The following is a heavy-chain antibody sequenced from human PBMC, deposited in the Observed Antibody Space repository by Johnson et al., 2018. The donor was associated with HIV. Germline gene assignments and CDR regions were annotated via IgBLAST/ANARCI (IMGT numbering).Heavy chain of an antibody. CDR3: ARDEGSEWELLPNAFDI. J-gene: IGHJ3*02. Sequence: VQLVESGGGLVKPGGSLRLSCAASGFTFSDYDMSWIRQAPGKGLEWVSGTNWNGGSTGYADSVKGRFTISRANAKNSLYLQMNSLSAEDTALYYCARDEGSEWELLPNAFDIWGQGTMVTVSS. D-gene: IGHD1-26*01. V-gene: IGHV3-20*04. CDR2: TNWNGGST. CDR1: GFTFSDYD.